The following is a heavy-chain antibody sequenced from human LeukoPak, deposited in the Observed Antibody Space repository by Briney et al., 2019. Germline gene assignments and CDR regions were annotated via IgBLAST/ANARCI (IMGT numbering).Heavy chain of an antibody. Sequence: GASVTVSCKVSGYTLTELSMHWVRQAPGKGLEWMGGFDPEDGETIYAQKFQGRVTMTEDTSTDTAYMELSSLRSEDTAVYYCAIHWYWTKYYFDYWGQGTLVTVSS. CDR1: GYTLTELS. J-gene: IGHJ4*02. D-gene: IGHD1/OR15-1a*01. CDR2: FDPEDGET. CDR3: AIHWYWTKYYFDY. V-gene: IGHV1-24*01.